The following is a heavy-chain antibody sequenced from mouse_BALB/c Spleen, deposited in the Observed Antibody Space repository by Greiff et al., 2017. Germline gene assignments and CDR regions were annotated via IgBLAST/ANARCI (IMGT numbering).Heavy chain of an antibody. Sequence: EVQLQESGPSLVKPSQTLSLTCSVTGDSITSGYWNWIRKFPGNKLEYMGYISYSGSTYYNPSLKSRISITRDTSKNQYYLQLNSVTTEDTATYYCARSDYDVGAWFAYWGQGTLVTVSA. V-gene: IGHV3-8*02. J-gene: IGHJ3*01. D-gene: IGHD2-4*01. CDR1: GDSITSGY. CDR2: ISYSGST. CDR3: ARSDYDVGAWFAY.